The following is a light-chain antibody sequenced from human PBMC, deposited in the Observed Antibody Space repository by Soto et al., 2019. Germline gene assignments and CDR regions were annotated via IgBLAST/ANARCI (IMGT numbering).Light chain of an antibody. J-gene: IGKJ1*01. CDR2: GAT. CDR1: QSVSSNY. V-gene: IGKV3-20*01. Sequence: EIVLTQSPGTLSLSPGERATLSCRASQSVSSNYLAWYQQTPGQAPRLLMYGATSRATGIPARFSGSGSGTDFTLTISRLEPEDFAVYYCQQYGNSPRSFGQGTKVEIK. CDR3: QQYGNSPRS.